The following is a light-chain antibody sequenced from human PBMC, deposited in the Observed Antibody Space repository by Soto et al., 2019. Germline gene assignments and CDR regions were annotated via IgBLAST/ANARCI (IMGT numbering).Light chain of an antibody. J-gene: IGKJ5*01. CDR1: QSVSSN. CDR2: GAS. Sequence: EIVMTQSPATLSVPPGERATLSCRASQSVSSNLAWYQQKPGQAPRLLIYGASSRATGIPVRFSGSGSGTDFTLTINSLEPDDFAVYYCQQRDSWPITFGQGTRLEIK. V-gene: IGKV3-15*01. CDR3: QQRDSWPIT.